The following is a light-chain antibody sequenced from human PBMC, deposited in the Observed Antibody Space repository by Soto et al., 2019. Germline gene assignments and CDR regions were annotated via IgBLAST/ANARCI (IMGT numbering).Light chain of an antibody. CDR1: QSIRSY. Sequence: DIQLTQSPSSLSASVGDKVTITCRASQSIRSYLNWVQQKPGKAPKLLIYDASSLQTGVPSRFSGSGSGTDFSLTISSLQPADFATYYFQQSYSTPPWTFGQGTKVEIK. CDR3: QQSYSTPPWT. J-gene: IGKJ1*01. V-gene: IGKV1-39*01. CDR2: DAS.